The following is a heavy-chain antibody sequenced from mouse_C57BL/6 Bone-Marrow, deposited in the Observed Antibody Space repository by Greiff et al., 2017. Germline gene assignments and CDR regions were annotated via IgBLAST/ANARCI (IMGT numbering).Heavy chain of an antibody. CDR2: ISSGGSYT. CDR3: ARSTVVAPYYAMDY. D-gene: IGHD1-1*01. V-gene: IGHV5-6*01. J-gene: IGHJ4*01. Sequence: EVQLVESGGDLVKPGGSLQLSCAASGFTFSSYGMSWVRQTPDKRLEWVATISSGGSYTYYPDSVKGRFTISRDNAKNTLYLQMSSLKSEDTAMYYCARSTVVAPYYAMDYWGQGTSVTVSS. CDR1: GFTFSSYG.